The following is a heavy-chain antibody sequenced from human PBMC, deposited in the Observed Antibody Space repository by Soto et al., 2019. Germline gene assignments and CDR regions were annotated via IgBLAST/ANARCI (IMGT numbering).Heavy chain of an antibody. V-gene: IGHV3-64*04. CDR3: AKDIRAYYDFWSGAYGMDV. J-gene: IGHJ6*02. CDR2: ISSNGGST. D-gene: IGHD3-3*01. CDR1: GFTFSSYA. Sequence: RLSCSASGFTFSSYAMHWVRQAPGKGLEYVSAISSNGGSTYYADSVKGRFTISRDSSKNTLYLQMNSLRAEDTAVYYCAKDIRAYYDFWSGAYGMDVWGQGPTVTVSS.